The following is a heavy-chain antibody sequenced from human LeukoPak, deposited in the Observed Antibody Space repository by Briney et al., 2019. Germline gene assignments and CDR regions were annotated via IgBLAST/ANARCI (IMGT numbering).Heavy chain of an antibody. CDR1: GGSFSGYY. J-gene: IGHJ4*02. CDR2: INHSGST. D-gene: IGHD2-15*01. Sequence: SETLSLTCAVYGGSFSGYYWSWIRQPPGKGLEWIGEINHSGSTNYNPSLKSRVTISVDTSKHQFSLKLNSVTATDTAIYYCVRHRQHCDGGSCFPPDSWGQGTLVTVSS. CDR3: VRHRQHCDGGSCFPPDS. V-gene: IGHV4-34*01.